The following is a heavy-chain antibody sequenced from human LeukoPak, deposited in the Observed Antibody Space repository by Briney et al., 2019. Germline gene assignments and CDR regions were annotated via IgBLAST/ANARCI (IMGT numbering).Heavy chain of an antibody. V-gene: IGHV4-39*01. J-gene: IGHJ5*02. CDR3: ARASFNVVFGNWFDP. CDR1: SGSIGSSSNY. Sequence: PSETLSLTCTVSSGSIGSSSNYWGCIRQAPGKGLEWIGNVYYSGSTFYNPSLKSRVTISVDTSKNQFSLKLRSVTAADTAIYYCARASFNVVFGNWFDPWGQGTLVTVSS. CDR2: VYYSGST. D-gene: IGHD2-8*01.